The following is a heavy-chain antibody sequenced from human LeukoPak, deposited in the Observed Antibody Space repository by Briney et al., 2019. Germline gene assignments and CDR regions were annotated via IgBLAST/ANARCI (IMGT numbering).Heavy chain of an antibody. CDR1: GFTFSSYG. V-gene: IGHV3-30*02. Sequence: PGGSLRLSCAASGFTFSSYGMHWVRQAPGKGLEWVAFIQYDGSNKYYADSVKGRFTISRDNSKNTLYLQMNSLRAEDTAVYYCAKDATTVTTFYFDYWGQGTLVTVSS. J-gene: IGHJ4*02. D-gene: IGHD4-17*01. CDR3: AKDATTVTTFYFDY. CDR2: IQYDGSNK.